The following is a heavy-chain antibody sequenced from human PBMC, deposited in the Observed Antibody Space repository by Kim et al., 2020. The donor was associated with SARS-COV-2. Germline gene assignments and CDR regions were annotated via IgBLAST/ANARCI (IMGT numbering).Heavy chain of an antibody. CDR2: ISSSSSTI. D-gene: IGHD3-22*01. V-gene: IGHV3-48*02. J-gene: IGHJ4*02. CDR3: ARIGGYYDSSGHEGY. Sequence: GGSLRLSCAASGFTFSSYSMNWVRQAPGQGLEWVSYISSSSSTIYYADSVKGRFTISRDNAKNSLYLQMNSLRDEDTAVYYCARIGGYYDSSGHEGYWGQGTLVTVSS. CDR1: GFTFSSYS.